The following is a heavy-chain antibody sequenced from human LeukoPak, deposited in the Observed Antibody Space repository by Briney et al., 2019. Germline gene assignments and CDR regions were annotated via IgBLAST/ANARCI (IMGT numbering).Heavy chain of an antibody. CDR1: GYTFTSYG. Sequence: ASVKVSCKASGYTFTSYGISWVRQAPGQGLEWMGWISAYNGNTNYAQKLQGRVTMTTDTSTSTAYMELRSLRSDDTAVYYCARGPVSTIFGVVISPYSDYWGQGTLVTVSS. CDR3: ARGPVSTIFGVVISPYSDY. J-gene: IGHJ4*02. D-gene: IGHD3-3*01. CDR2: ISAYNGNT. V-gene: IGHV1-18*01.